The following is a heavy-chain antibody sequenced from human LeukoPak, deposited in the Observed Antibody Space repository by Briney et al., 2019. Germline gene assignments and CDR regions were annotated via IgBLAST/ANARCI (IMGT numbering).Heavy chain of an antibody. Sequence: PSETLSLTCTVSGGSISIYYWNWIRQPAGKRLEWIGRIFTSGITNYNPSLKSRVTMSVDTSKNQFSLNLSSVTAADRAVYYCARESSGSYYNPQGYMDVWGKGTTVTVSS. V-gene: IGHV4-4*07. CDR2: IFTSGIT. J-gene: IGHJ6*03. D-gene: IGHD3-10*01. CDR3: ARESSGSYYNPQGYMDV. CDR1: GGSISIYY.